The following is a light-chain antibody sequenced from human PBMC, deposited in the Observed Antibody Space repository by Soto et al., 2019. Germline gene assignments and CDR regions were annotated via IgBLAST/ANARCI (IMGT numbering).Light chain of an antibody. CDR2: TNN. CDR1: SSNIGSSN. Sequence: QSVLTQPPSASGTPGQRVTISCSGCSSNIGSSNVNWYQQLPGTAPKLLIYTNNQRPSGVPDRFSGSKSGTSASPAISGLQSEDEADYYCAAWDDSLNGRVFGTGTKVTVL. J-gene: IGLJ1*01. V-gene: IGLV1-44*01. CDR3: AAWDDSLNGRV.